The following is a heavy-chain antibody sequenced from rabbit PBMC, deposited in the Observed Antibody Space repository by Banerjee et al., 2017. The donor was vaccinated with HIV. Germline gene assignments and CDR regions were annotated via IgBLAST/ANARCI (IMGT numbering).Heavy chain of an antibody. CDR2: IYAGSIGST. Sequence: QEQLEESGGDLVKPGASLTLTCTASGFSFSSSYYMCWVRQAPGKGLEWIACIYAGSIGSTYYASWAKGRFTISKTSSTTVTLQMTSLTAADTATYFCARGGGYGIRFNLWGPGTLVTVS. CDR3: ARGGGYGIRFNL. J-gene: IGHJ4*01. V-gene: IGHV1S45*01. CDR1: GFSFSSSYY. D-gene: IGHD3-1*01.